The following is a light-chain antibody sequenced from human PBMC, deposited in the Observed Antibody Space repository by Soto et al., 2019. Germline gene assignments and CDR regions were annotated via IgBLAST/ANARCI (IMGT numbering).Light chain of an antibody. CDR2: GTS. CDR3: QQYNNWPLT. V-gene: IGKV3-15*01. Sequence: MLMKQSPATLSVSPLVIATLSFMASQRVSSNLAWYQQKPGQAPRLLIYGTSTRATGIPPRFSGSGSGTEFTLTISSLQSEDFAVYFCQQYNNWPLTFGGGTKVDIK. CDR1: QRVSSN. J-gene: IGKJ4*01.